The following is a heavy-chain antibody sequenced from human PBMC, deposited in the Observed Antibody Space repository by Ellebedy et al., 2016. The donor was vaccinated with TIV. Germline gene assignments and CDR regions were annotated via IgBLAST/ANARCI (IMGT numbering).Heavy chain of an antibody. D-gene: IGHD6-13*01. Sequence: MPGGSLRLSCAVSGGSISSSNWWSWVRQPPGKGLEWIGEIYHSGSTNYNTSLKSRVTISVDKSKNQFSLKLSSVPAADTAVYYCARVDFPSSSWFDYWGQGTLVTVSS. CDR2: IYHSGST. V-gene: IGHV4-4*02. J-gene: IGHJ4*02. CDR3: ARVDFPSSSWFDY. CDR1: GGSISSSNW.